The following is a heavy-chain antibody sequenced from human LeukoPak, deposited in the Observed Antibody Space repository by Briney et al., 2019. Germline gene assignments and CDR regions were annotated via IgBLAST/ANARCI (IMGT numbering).Heavy chain of an antibody. CDR2: IYPGDSAT. V-gene: IGHV5-51*01. CDR3: ARTASSSWTYNWFDP. J-gene: IGHJ5*02. Sequence: GESLKISCKGSGYSFTSYWIGWVRQMPGKGLEWMGIIYPGDSATRYSPSFQGQVTISADKSISTAYLQWSSLKASDTAMYYCARTASSSWTYNWFDPWGQGTLVTVSS. CDR1: GYSFTSYW. D-gene: IGHD6-13*01.